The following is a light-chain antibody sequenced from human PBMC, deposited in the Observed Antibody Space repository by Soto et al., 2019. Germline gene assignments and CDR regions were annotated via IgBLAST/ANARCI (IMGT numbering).Light chain of an antibody. CDR1: QSVSWY. V-gene: IGKV1-5*01. J-gene: IGKJ1*01. Sequence: DIQMTQSPSTLSASVGDRVTISCRASQSVSWYLAWYQQKPGKAPKILIFDASRLGSGVPSRFSGGGSGTEFTLTISSLQPDDFATYYCQQYNSYSTWTFGQGTKVEI. CDR3: QQYNSYSTWT. CDR2: DAS.